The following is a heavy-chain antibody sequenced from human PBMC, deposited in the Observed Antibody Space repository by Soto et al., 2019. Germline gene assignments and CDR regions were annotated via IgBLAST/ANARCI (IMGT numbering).Heavy chain of an antibody. CDR1: GDGFSSYA. CDR2: IIPIFGTT. Sequence: SVKVSCQASGDGFSSYAISWVRQAPGQGLEWMGGIIPIFGTTNYAQKFQGRVTITADESTSTAYMELSSLRSEDTAVYYCARGAPYLASGSPFDYWGQGTLVTVSS. J-gene: IGHJ4*02. V-gene: IGHV1-69*13. CDR3: ARGAPYLASGSPFDY. D-gene: IGHD3-10*01.